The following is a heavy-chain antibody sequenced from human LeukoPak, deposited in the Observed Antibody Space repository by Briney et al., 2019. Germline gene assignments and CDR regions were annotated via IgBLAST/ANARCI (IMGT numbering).Heavy chain of an antibody. D-gene: IGHD3-9*01. CDR1: GFTFGDYA. CDR3: TRVPGYFDWSMYFDY. J-gene: IGHJ4*02. Sequence: GGSLRLSCTASGFTFGDYAMSWFRQAPGKGLEWVGFIRSKAYGGTTEYAASVKGRFTISRDDSKSIAYLQMNSLKTEDTAVYYCTRVPGYFDWSMYFDYWGQGTLVTVSS. CDR2: IRSKAYGGTT. V-gene: IGHV3-49*03.